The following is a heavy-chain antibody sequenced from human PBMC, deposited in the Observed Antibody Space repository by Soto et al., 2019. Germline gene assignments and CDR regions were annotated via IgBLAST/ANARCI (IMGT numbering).Heavy chain of an antibody. CDR3: GRGIVVVTDLDY. Sequence: VQLVQSGAEEKKPGASVKVSCKASGYTFTSYAMHWVRQAPGQRLEWMGWINDGNGNTKYSQKFQGRVTITRDTCASTAYTELSSLSAEDTDVYYCGRGIVVVTDLDYWGQGTLVTVSS. CDR2: INDGNGNT. D-gene: IGHD2-21*02. J-gene: IGHJ4*02. CDR1: GYTFTSYA. V-gene: IGHV1-3*05.